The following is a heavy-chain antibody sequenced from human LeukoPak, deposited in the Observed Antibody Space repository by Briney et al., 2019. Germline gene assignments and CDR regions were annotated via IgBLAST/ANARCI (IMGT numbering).Heavy chain of an antibody. J-gene: IGHJ4*02. Sequence: TGGSLRLSCAASGFSFTSYWMSWVRQAPGKGLEWVASIKEDGSEKYYADSVKGRFTISRDNAKNSLYLQVNSPRVEDTAVYYCGRGGFTRFDSWGQGTLVTVSS. CDR1: GFSFTSYW. V-gene: IGHV3-7*03. D-gene: IGHD3-16*01. CDR2: IKEDGSEK. CDR3: GRGGFTRFDS.